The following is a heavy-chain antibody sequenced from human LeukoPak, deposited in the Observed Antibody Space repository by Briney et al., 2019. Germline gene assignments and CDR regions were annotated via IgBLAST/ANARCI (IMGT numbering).Heavy chain of an antibody. CDR1: GFAFSTYG. CDR3: AKDPAYGSGSYYIHLHYYYGMDV. V-gene: IGHV3-30*02. Sequence: QPGGSLRLSCAASGFAFSTYGMHWVRQAPGKGLEWVAFIRYDGSNKYYADSVKGRFTISRDNSKNTLYLQMNSLRAEDTAVYYCAKDPAYGSGSYYIHLHYYYGMDVWGQGTTVTVSS. CDR2: IRYDGSNK. J-gene: IGHJ6*02. D-gene: IGHD3-10*01.